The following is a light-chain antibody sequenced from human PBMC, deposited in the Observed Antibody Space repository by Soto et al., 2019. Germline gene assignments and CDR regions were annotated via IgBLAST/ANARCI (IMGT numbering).Light chain of an antibody. J-gene: IGKJ1*01. CDR3: QQYNNWPPVT. V-gene: IGKV3-15*01. Sequence: EIVMTQSPGILSLSPGERATLSCRASQTVSSNYFAWYQQKPGQAPRLLIYGASTRATGIPARFSGSGSGTEFTLTISSLQSEDFAVYYCQQYNNWPPVTFGQGTKVDIK. CDR2: GAS. CDR1: QTVSSN.